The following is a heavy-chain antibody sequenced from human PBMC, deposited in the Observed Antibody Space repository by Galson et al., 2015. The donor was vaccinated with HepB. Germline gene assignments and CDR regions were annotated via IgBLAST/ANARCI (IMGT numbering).Heavy chain of an antibody. CDR2: INAGNGNT. CDR1: GYTFTSYA. CDR3: ARDDIVATGFDY. V-gene: IGHV1-3*01. J-gene: IGHJ4*02. D-gene: IGHD5-12*01. Sequence: SVKVSCKASGYTFTSYAMHWVRQAPGQRLEWMGWINAGNGNTKYSQKFQGRVTITRDTSASTAYMELSSLRSDDTAVYYCARDDIVATGFDYWGQGTLVTVSS.